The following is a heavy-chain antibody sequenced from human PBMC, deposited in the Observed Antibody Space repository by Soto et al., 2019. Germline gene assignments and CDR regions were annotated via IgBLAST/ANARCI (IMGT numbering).Heavy chain of an antibody. V-gene: IGHV3-23*01. D-gene: IGHD6-13*01. CDR3: AKPPEDIAATGRTLYYYYGLDV. CDR1: GFTFSTFA. Sequence: EVQLLESGGGLVQPGGSLRLSCAASGFTFSTFAMSWVRQAPGKGLEWGSAISGSGGSTYYADSVKGRFTISRDNSKNTLFLQMNSLRAEDTAVYYCAKPPEDIAATGRTLYYYYGLDVWGQGTTVTVSS. J-gene: IGHJ6*02. CDR2: ISGSGGST.